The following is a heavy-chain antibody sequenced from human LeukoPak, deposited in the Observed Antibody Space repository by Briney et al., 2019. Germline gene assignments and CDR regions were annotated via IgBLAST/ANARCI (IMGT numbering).Heavy chain of an antibody. V-gene: IGHV1-2*02. D-gene: IGHD6-13*01. CDR1: GYIFTGYY. Sequence: ASVKVSCKASGYIFTGYYMHWVRQAPGQGLEWMGWINPNSGGTNYVQKFQGRVTMTRDTSISTAYMELSRLRSDDTAVYYCARDRQQLVLGWFDPWGQGTLVTVSS. J-gene: IGHJ5*02. CDR2: INPNSGGT. CDR3: ARDRQQLVLGWFDP.